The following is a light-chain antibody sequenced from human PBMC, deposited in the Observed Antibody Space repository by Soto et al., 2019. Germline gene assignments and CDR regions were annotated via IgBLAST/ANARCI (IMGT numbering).Light chain of an antibody. CDR2: GAS. CDR1: QRVSNSF. J-gene: IGKJ1*01. V-gene: IGKV3-20*01. Sequence: EVVLTQSPGTLSLSPGERATLSCRASQRVSNSFLAWYQQKPGQAPRLLIYGASTRATGIPDRFSGSGSGTDFTLTISRLEPEDFAVYYCQEHDRSRWTLGQGTKVDIK. CDR3: QEHDRSRWT.